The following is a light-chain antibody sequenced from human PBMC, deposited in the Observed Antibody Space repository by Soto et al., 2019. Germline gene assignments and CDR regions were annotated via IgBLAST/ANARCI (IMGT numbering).Light chain of an antibody. CDR3: CSYAGSYTVV. J-gene: IGLJ2*01. CDR1: TIDVGGYNY. V-gene: IGLV2-11*01. CDR2: DVN. Sequence: QSALTQPRSVSGSPEQSVTFSCPGTTIDVGGYNYVSWYQQHPGKAPKLMIYDVNKRPSGVPDRFSGSKLGNTASLTISGLQAEDECDYYCCSYAGSYTVVFGGGTKVTVL.